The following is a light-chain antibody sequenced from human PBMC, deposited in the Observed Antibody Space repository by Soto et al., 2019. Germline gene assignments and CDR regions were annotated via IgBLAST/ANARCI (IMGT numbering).Light chain of an antibody. CDR1: QSLVDSAGNTH. CDR3: MQPAQCPRT. CDR2: KIS. J-gene: IGKJ1*01. V-gene: IGKV2-24*01. Sequence: DLVMTQTPLSSPVTLGQPASISCRSSQSLVDSAGNTHLSWLQQRPGQPPRLLIYKISNRFSGVXDXXSGRGAGTNVTLKISRVDAEDVGLYYCMQPAQCPRTFVQGTKLELK.